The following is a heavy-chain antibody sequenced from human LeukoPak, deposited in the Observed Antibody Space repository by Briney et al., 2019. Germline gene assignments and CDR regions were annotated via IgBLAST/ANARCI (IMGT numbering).Heavy chain of an antibody. CDR3: AKDPRYYYDSSGYYDDY. V-gene: IGHV3-21*04. CDR1: GFTFSSYS. J-gene: IGHJ4*02. D-gene: IGHD3-22*01. CDR2: ISSSSSYI. Sequence: GSLSLSCAASGFTFSSYSMNWVRQAPGKGLEWVSSISSSSSYIYYADSVKGRFTISRDNAKNSLYLQMNSLRAEDTAVYYCAKDPRYYYDSSGYYDDYWGQGTLVTVSS.